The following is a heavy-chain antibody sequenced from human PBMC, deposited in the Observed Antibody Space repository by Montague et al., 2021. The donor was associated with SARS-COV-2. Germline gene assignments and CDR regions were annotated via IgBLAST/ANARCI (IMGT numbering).Heavy chain of an antibody. J-gene: IGHJ5*02. V-gene: IGHV4-39*01. CDR1: VGSIGSSSNY. CDR3: ARLVWFGELSSENWFDP. Sequence: SETLSLTCTVSVGSIGSSSNYWGWIRQPPGKGLEWIGSIYYSGSTYYNSSLKSRVTISVDTSKNQFSLKLNSVTAADTAVYYCARLVWFGELSSENWFDPWGQGTLVTVSS. CDR2: IYYSGST. D-gene: IGHD3-10*01.